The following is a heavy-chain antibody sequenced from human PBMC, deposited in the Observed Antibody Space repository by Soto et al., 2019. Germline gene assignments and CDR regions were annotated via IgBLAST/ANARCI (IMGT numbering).Heavy chain of an antibody. CDR2: IYYSGST. D-gene: IGHD2-15*01. J-gene: IGHJ4*02. Sequence: PSETLSLTCTVSGGSVSSGSYYWSWIRQPPGKGPEWIGYIYYSGSTNYNPSLKSRVTISVDTSKNQFSLKLSSVTAADTAVYYCARGVVVVVAATPAFDYWGQGTLVTVSS. V-gene: IGHV4-61*01. CDR3: ARGVVVVVAATPAFDY. CDR1: GGSVSSGSYY.